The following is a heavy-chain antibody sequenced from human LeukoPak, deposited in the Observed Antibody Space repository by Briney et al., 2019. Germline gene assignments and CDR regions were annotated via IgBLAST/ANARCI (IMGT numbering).Heavy chain of an antibody. CDR3: AKGYGYSYGYPLNFDY. J-gene: IGHJ4*02. Sequence: GGSLRLSCAASGFTFSGHAMSWARQAPGKGLEWVSLISGSGGNTYYADSVKGRFTISRDNSKSTLYLQMNSLRADDTAVYYCAKGYGYSYGYPLNFDYWGQGTLVTVSS. CDR2: ISGSGGNT. CDR1: GFTFSGHA. V-gene: IGHV3-23*01. D-gene: IGHD5-18*01.